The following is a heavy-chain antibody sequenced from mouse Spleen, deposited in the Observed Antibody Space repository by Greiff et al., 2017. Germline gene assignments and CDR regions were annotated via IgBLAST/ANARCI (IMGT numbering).Heavy chain of an antibody. CDR3: AKYDGSYEFAY. V-gene: IGHV1-42*01. CDR1: GYSFTGYY. D-gene: IGHD1-1*02. CDR2: INPSTGGT. Sequence: VQLKESGPELVKPGASVKISCKASGYSFTGYYMNWVKQSPEKSLEWIGEINPSTGGTTYNQKFKAKATLTVDKSSSTAYMQLKSLTSEDSAVYYCAKYDGSYEFAYWGQGTLVTVSA. J-gene: IGHJ3*01.